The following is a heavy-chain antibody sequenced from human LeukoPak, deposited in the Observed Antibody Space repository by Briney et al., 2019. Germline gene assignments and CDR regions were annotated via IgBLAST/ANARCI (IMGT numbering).Heavy chain of an antibody. CDR3: ARDYTLTLGSTTYFQH. V-gene: IGHV7-4-1*02. D-gene: IGHD2/OR15-2a*01. Sequence: ASVKVSCKVSRYIFDIYAMIWVRQAPGQGLELMGWINTNTGNPTYAQGFTGRFVFSLDTSVSTAYLQISSLKAEDTAVYYCARDYTLTLGSTTYFQHWGQGTLVTVSS. J-gene: IGHJ1*01. CDR1: RYIFDIYA. CDR2: INTNTGNP.